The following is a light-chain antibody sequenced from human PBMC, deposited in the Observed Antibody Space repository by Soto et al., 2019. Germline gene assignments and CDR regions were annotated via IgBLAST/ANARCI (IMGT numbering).Light chain of an antibody. CDR3: AAWDDSLSSYV. CDR1: SSNIGSNY. CDR2: RNN. J-gene: IGLJ1*01. V-gene: IGLV1-47*01. Sequence: QSVLTQPPSASGTPGQRVTISCYGSSSNIGSNYVYWYQQLPGTAPKLLIYRNNQRPSGVPDRFSGSKSGTSASLAISGLRSEDEADYYCAAWDDSLSSYVFGTGTKVTVL.